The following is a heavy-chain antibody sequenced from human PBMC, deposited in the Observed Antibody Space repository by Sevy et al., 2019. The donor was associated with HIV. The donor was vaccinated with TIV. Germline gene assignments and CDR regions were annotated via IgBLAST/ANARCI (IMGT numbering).Heavy chain of an antibody. CDR1: GGSISSVNW. D-gene: IGHD3-16*01. V-gene: IGHV4-4*02. J-gene: IGHJ5*02. Sequence: SETLSLTCAVSGGSISSVNWWHWVRQPPRKGMEWIGEIYHSGYTNYNPSLKSRVTISVDNSKNQFSLNLNSVTAADTAVYYCARGGETPRGFDPWGQGSLVTVSS. CDR3: ARGGETPRGFDP. CDR2: IYHSGYT.